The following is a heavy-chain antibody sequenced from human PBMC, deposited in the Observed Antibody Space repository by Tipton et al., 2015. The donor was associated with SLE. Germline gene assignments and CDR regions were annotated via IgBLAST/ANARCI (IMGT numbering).Heavy chain of an antibody. D-gene: IGHD4-17*01. J-gene: IGHJ4*02. CDR1: GGSISSRNW. CDR3: AKDYNYDYPDYN. CDR2: IDHSGST. V-gene: IGHV4-4*02. Sequence: GSLRLSCGVYGGSISSRNWWSWIRQSPGKGLEWIGEIDHSGSTNYNPSLESRVTISIDKSRNQFSLRLNSVTAADTAVYYCAKDYNYDYPDYNWGQGTLVIVSS.